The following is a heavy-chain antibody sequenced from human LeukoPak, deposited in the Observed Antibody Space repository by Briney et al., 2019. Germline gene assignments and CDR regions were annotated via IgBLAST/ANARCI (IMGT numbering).Heavy chain of an antibody. D-gene: IGHD5-18*01. V-gene: IGHV4-34*01. Sequence: SETLSLTCAVYGGSFSGYYWSWIRQPPGKGLEWIGEINHSGSTNYNPSLKSRVTISVDTSKNQFSLKLSSVTAADTAVYYCARGRFIRGYSYGYWFGPRNNWFDPWGQGTLVTVSS. J-gene: IGHJ5*02. CDR2: INHSGST. CDR3: ARGRFIRGYSYGYWFGPRNNWFDP. CDR1: GGSFSGYY.